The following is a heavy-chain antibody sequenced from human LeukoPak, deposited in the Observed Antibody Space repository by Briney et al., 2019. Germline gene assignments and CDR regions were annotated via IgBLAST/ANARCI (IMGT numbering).Heavy chain of an antibody. CDR3: ARHSGTFYYYYYMDV. D-gene: IGHD1-26*01. J-gene: IGHJ6*03. CDR2: ISYSGNT. CDR1: GASIRSTSYY. Sequence: SETLSLTCTVSGASIRSTSYYWGWIRQPPGKGLEWIGTISYSGNTYYNPSLKSRVTISVDTSKNQFSLKMSSVTAADTAVYYCARHSGTFYYYYYMDVWGKGTSVTVPS. V-gene: IGHV4-39*07.